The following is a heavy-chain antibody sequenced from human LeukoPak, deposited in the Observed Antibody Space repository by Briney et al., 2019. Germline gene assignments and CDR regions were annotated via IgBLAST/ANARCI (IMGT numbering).Heavy chain of an antibody. J-gene: IGHJ6*03. V-gene: IGHV4-34*01. CDR3: ARDLSDGYNFYYYYMDV. D-gene: IGHD5-24*01. CDR2: INHSGST. Sequence: SETLSLTCAVYGGSFSGYYWSWIRQPPGKGLEWIGEINHSGSTNYNPSLKSRVTISVDTSKNQFSLKLSSVTAADTAVYYCARDLSDGYNFYYYYMDVWGKGTTVTISS. CDR1: GGSFSGYY.